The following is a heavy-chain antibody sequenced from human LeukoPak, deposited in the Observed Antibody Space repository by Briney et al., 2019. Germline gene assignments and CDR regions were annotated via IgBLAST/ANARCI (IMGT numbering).Heavy chain of an antibody. D-gene: IGHD5-24*01. CDR1: GGSISTYY. V-gene: IGHV4-59*08. CDR3: ARRVATKPKYCFDY. J-gene: IGHJ4*02. Sequence: SETLSLTCTVSGGSISTYYWTWVRQPPGKGLEWIGYIYYSGNTNYNPSLKSRVTISLDTSKNQFSLKLSSVTAADTAVYYCARRVATKPKYCFDYWGQGSLVTVSS. CDR2: IYYSGNT.